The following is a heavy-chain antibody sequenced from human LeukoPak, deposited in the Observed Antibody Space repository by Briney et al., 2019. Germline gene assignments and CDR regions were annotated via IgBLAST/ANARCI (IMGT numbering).Heavy chain of an antibody. CDR1: GGSIITYS. D-gene: IGHD3-22*01. CDR2: IFYSGST. V-gene: IGHV4-59*08. J-gene: IGHJ4*02. Sequence: SETLSLTCTVSGGSIITYSWSWIRQPPGKGLEWIGYIFYSGSTNYNPSLKSRVTISGDTSKNQFSVRLSSVTAADTAVYYCARASYSYDINGWVPFDYWGQGTLVTVSS. CDR3: ARASYSYDINGWVPFDY.